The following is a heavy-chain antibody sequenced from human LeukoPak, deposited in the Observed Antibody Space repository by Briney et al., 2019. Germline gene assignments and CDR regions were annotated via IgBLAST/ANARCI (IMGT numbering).Heavy chain of an antibody. CDR1: GGSISRSSYY. J-gene: IGHJ4*02. CDR3: ARVAHYYGSGSAPYYFDY. Sequence: SETLSLTCTVSGGSISRSSYYWGWIRQPPGKGLEWIGSIYYSETTYYNPSLRSRVTISVDASKNQFSLKLSSVTAADTAVYYCARVAHYYGSGSAPYYFDYWGQGTLVTVSS. CDR2: IYYSETT. D-gene: IGHD3-10*01. V-gene: IGHV4-39*07.